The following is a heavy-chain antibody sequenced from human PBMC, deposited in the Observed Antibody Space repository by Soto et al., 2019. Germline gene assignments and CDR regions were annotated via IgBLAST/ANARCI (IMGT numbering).Heavy chain of an antibody. J-gene: IGHJ4*02. D-gene: IGHD1-1*01. CDR2: ISAHNGNT. V-gene: IGHV1-18*01. CDR1: GYAFTTYV. Sequence: QVHLVQSGAEVKKPGASVKVSCKGSGYAFTTYVITWVRQAPGQGLEWMGWISAHNGNTNYAQKLQGRVTVTRDTSTSTAYMDLRSRISEDPAVYACPRGRYGDYWGQGALVTVSS. CDR3: PRGRYGDY.